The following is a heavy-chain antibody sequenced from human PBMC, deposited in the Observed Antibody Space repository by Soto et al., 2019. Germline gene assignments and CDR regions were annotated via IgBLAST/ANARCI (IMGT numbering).Heavy chain of an antibody. Sequence: GGSLRLSCAASGFTFSSYEMNWVRQAPGKGLEWVSYISSSGKTKYYAESVKGRFTISRHSAKNSLYLQMNSLRAEDTAVYYCARVITMVGVLLHDAFDLCGQGTMVTVAS. D-gene: IGHD3-10*01. J-gene: IGHJ3*01. CDR1: GFTFSSYE. V-gene: IGHV3-48*03. CDR2: ISSSGKTK. CDR3: ARVITMVGVLLHDAFDL.